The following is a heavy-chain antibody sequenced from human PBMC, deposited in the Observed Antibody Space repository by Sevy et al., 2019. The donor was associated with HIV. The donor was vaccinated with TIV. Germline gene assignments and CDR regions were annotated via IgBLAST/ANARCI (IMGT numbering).Heavy chain of an antibody. CDR1: GDSVSSNSAA. Sequence: SQTLSLTCAISGDSVSSNSAAWNWIRQSPSRGLEWLGRTYYRSKWYNDYAVSVKSRITINPDTSKNQFSLQLNFVTPEDTAVYYCARDRSAAGWEPSYNWFDPWGQGTLVTVSS. V-gene: IGHV6-1*01. J-gene: IGHJ5*02. D-gene: IGHD1-26*01. CDR3: ARDRSAAGWEPSYNWFDP. CDR2: TYYRSKWYN.